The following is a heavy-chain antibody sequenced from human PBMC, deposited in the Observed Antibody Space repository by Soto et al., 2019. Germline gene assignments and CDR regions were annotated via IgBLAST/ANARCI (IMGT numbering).Heavy chain of an antibody. CDR1: GFSLSNTKLG. Sequence: QVTLKESGPALVKPTETLTLTCTVSGFSLSNTKLGVSWIRQPPGEALQWLALIFWNDEKPCKISLKYILTISKATSKSQVVLTMANTEPEDTATDYCVRISFDDQWVTVDSWGQGTLVTVSS. D-gene: IGHD1-26*01. V-gene: IGHV2-26*01. CDR2: IFWNDEK. J-gene: IGHJ4*02. CDR3: VRISFDDQWVTVDS.